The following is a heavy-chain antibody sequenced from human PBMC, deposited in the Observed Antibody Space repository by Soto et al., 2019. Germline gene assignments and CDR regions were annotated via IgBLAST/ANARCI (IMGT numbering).Heavy chain of an antibody. CDR1: GFTVSSNY. Sequence: GGSLRLSCAASGFTVSSNYMSWVRQAPGKGLEWVSVIYSGGSTYYADSVKGRFTISRDNSKNTLYLQMNSLRAEDTAVYYCASMDSSSAGNYYYYYYMDVWGKGTTVTVSS. D-gene: IGHD6-6*01. J-gene: IGHJ6*03. V-gene: IGHV3-66*01. CDR2: IYSGGST. CDR3: ASMDSSSAGNYYYYYYMDV.